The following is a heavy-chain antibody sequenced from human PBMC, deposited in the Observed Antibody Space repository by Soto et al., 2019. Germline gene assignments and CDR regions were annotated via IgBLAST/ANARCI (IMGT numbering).Heavy chain of an antibody. V-gene: IGHV3-64D*06. CDR3: VKDRYYYDSSAYRSAY. D-gene: IGHD3-22*01. J-gene: IGHJ4*02. CDR1: GFTFSNYA. Sequence: GGSLRLSCSASGFTFSNYAMHWVRQAPGKGLEYVSAIYSNGGSTFYADSVRGRFTISRDNSKNTLYLQMSSLRAEDTAVYYCVKDRYYYDSSAYRSAYWGQGALVTVSS. CDR2: IYSNGGST.